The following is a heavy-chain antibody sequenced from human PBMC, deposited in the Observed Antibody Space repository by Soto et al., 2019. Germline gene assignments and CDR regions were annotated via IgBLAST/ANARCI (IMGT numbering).Heavy chain of an antibody. CDR3: ARDGRGGCGDYVDDY. D-gene: IGHD4-17*01. CDR2: IYSGGST. Sequence: EVQLVESGGGLIQPGGSLRLSCAASGFTVSSNYMSWVRQAPGKGLEWVSVIYSGGSTYYADSVKGRFTISRDNSKNTLYLQMSSLRAEDTAVYYCARDGRGGCGDYVDDYWGQGTLVTVSS. CDR1: GFTVSSNY. J-gene: IGHJ4*02. V-gene: IGHV3-53*01.